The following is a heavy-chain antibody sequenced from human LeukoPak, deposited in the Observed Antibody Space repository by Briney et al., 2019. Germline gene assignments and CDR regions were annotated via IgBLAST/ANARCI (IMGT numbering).Heavy chain of an antibody. J-gene: IGHJ5*02. CDR1: GGSFSGYF. CDR3: TKEPDP. Sequence: SETLSLTCAVYGGSFSGYFWTWIRQPAGKGLEWIGRIYSSGDASYNPSLKSRVTMSVGTSKNHVSLKLTSVTAADTAVYYCTKEPDPWGQGTLVTVSS. V-gene: IGHV4-4*07. CDR2: IYSSGDA.